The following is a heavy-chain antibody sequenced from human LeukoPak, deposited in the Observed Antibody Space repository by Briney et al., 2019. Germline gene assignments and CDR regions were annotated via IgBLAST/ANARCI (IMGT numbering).Heavy chain of an antibody. J-gene: IGHJ4*02. CDR1: GFTFSSYG. Sequence: GGSLRLSCAAPGFTFSSYGMHWVRQAPGKGLEWVAFIRYDGSNKYYADSVKGRFTISRDNSKNTLYLQMNSLRAEDTAVYYCVKGWYSAYRLPLDYWGQGTLVTVSS. CDR2: IRYDGSNK. D-gene: IGHD2-15*01. CDR3: VKGWYSAYRLPLDY. V-gene: IGHV3-30*02.